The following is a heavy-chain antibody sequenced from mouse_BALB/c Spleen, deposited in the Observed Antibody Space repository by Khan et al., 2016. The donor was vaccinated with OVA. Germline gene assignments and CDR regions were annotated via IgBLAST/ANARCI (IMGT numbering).Heavy chain of an antibody. CDR3: ARPYYGRAWVAY. V-gene: IGHV2-9*02. CDR1: GFSLTSYG. D-gene: IGHD1-1*01. J-gene: IGHJ3*01. Sequence: VKLMESGPGLVAPSQSLSIICTVSGFSLTSYGVHWVRQPPGKGLEWLGVMWAGGSTNYNSALMSRLSLSIDNSKSQVFLKMNRLHTDDTAMYYCARPYYGRAWVAYWGQGTLVTVSA. CDR2: MWAGGST.